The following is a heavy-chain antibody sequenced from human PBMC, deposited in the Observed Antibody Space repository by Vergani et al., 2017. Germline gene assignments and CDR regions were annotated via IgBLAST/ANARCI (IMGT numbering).Heavy chain of an antibody. V-gene: IGHV3-21*02. J-gene: IGHJ4*02. CDR1: GFSFSSYS. CDR3: ARGLWDCTHIRCSPPAY. Sequence: EVQLVESGGGLVTPGGSLRLSCAASGFSFSSYSMNWVRQAPGKGLEWVASISGSSSYVFYRDSVEGRFTITRDNAKKSVYLQMNSLRAEDTAMYFCARGLWDCTHIRCSPPAYWGQGTQVTVSS. CDR2: ISGSSSYV. D-gene: IGHD2-8*01.